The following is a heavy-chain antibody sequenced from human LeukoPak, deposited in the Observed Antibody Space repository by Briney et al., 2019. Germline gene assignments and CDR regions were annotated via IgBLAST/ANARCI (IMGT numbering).Heavy chain of an antibody. Sequence: PGGSLRLFCAASGFTFSDYYMSWIRQAPGKGLEWVSYISSSGSTIYYADSVKGRFTISRDNAKNSLYLQMNSLRAEDTAVYYCARTTVTTPGAFDIWGQGTMVTVSS. D-gene: IGHD4-17*01. CDR3: ARTTVTTPGAFDI. CDR1: GFTFSDYY. J-gene: IGHJ3*02. V-gene: IGHV3-11*01. CDR2: ISSSGSTI.